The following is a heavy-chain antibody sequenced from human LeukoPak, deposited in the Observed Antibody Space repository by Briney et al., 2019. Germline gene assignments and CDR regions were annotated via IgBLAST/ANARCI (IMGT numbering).Heavy chain of an antibody. Sequence: ASVKVSCKASGGTFSSHAISWVRQAPGQGLEWMGGIIPIFGTANYAQKFQGRVTITTDESTSTAYMELSSLRSEDTAVYYCAREGPYSSSWYYFDYWGQGTLVTVSS. D-gene: IGHD6-13*01. CDR2: IIPIFGTA. J-gene: IGHJ4*02. V-gene: IGHV1-69*05. CDR3: AREGPYSSSWYYFDY. CDR1: GGTFSSHA.